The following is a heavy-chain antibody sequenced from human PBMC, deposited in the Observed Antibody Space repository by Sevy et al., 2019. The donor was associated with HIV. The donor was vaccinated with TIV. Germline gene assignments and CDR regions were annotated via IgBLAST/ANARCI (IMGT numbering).Heavy chain of an antibody. CDR3: AREGCSKGNDY. J-gene: IGHJ4*02. Sequence: GGSLRLSCTTSGFRFSIYAMTWVRQAPGKGLEWVSSFCMGGDRIYYADSVRGRFTISRDDSNNTLYREMNNLRAEEPAKSDCAREGCSKGNDYWGQGTLVTVSS. D-gene: IGHD2-2*01. CDR2: FCMGGDRI. V-gene: IGHV3-23*01. CDR1: GFRFSIYA.